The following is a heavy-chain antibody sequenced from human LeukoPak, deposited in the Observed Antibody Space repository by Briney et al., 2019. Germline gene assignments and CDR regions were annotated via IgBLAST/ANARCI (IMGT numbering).Heavy chain of an antibody. Sequence: PGGSLRLSCAASGFTFSSYAMHWVRQAPGKGLEWVAVISYDGSNKYYADSVKGRFTISRDNSENTLYLQMNSLRAEDTAVYYCARSVESGSYSLDYWGQGTLVTVSS. CDR2: ISYDGSNK. V-gene: IGHV3-30*04. CDR1: GFTFSSYA. J-gene: IGHJ4*02. D-gene: IGHD1-26*01. CDR3: ARSVESGSYSLDY.